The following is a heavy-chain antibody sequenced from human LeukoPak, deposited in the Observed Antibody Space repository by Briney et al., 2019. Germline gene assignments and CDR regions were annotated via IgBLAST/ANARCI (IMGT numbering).Heavy chain of an antibody. J-gene: IGHJ6*03. D-gene: IGHD5-18*01. CDR1: GYSFTSYW. CDR3: ARPLPVDTAMVPNPYYYYYMDV. Sequence: GESLKISCKGSGYSFTSYWIGWVRQMPGKGLEWIGIIYPGDSDTRYSPSFQCHVTISADKSISTAYLQWSSLTASDTAMYYCARPLPVDTAMVPNPYYYYYMDVWGKGTTVTVSS. CDR2: IYPGDSDT. V-gene: IGHV5-51*01.